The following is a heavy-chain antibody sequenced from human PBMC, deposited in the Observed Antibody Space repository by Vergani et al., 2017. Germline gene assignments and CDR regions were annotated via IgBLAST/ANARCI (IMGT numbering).Heavy chain of an antibody. CDR2: MNPNSGNT. CDR3: ERGRRRFYGDYDYYYGMDF. V-gene: IGHV1-8*01. CDR1: GYTLTSYD. J-gene: IGHJ6*02. D-gene: IGHD4-17*01. Sequence: QVQLVQSGAEVQKPGASVKVSCKASGYTLTSYDINWVRQATGQGLEWMGWMNPNSGNTGYAQKFQGRVTMTRNTSISTAYMELSSLRSEDTAVYYCERGRRRFYGDYDYYYGMDFWGQGTTVTVSS.